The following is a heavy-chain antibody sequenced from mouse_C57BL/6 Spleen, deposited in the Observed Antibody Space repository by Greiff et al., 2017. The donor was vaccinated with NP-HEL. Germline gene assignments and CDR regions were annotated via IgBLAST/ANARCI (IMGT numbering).Heavy chain of an antibody. J-gene: IGHJ4*01. CDR3: AKNLYGSSLYYAMDY. CDR2: IWRGGST. CDR1: GFSLTSYG. D-gene: IGHD1-1*01. V-gene: IGHV2-5*01. Sequence: QVHVKQSGPGLVQPSQSLSITCTVSGFSLTSYGVHWVRQSPGKGLEWLGVIWRGGSTDYNAAFMSRLSITKDNSKSQVFFKMNSLQADDTAIYYFAKNLYGSSLYYAMDYWGKGTSVTVSS.